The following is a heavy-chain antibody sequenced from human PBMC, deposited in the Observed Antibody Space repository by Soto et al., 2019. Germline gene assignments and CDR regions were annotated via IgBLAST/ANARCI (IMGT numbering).Heavy chain of an antibody. CDR1: GFTFSNAW. CDR3: TTVPVSSWPIYDY. CDR2: IKSKTDGGTT. D-gene: IGHD6-13*01. Sequence: EVQLVESGGGLVKPGGSLRLSCAASGFTFSNAWMSWVRQAPGQGLEWVGRIKSKTDGGTTDYAAPVKSRFSIARDDSKITLYLQMNSLKTEDTAVYYCTTVPVSSWPIYDYWGQGTLVTVSS. V-gene: IGHV3-15*01. J-gene: IGHJ4*02.